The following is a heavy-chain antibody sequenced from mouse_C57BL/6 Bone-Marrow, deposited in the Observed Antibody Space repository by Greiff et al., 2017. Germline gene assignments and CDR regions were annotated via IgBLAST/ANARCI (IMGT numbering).Heavy chain of an antibody. CDR2: INPYNGGT. J-gene: IGHJ3*01. Sequence: EVQLQQSGPVLVKPGASVKMSCKASGYTFTDYYMNWVKQSHGKSLEWIGVINPYNGGTSYNQKFKGKATLTVDKSSSTAYMELHSLTSEDSAVYYCARETAAWFAYWGQGTLVTVSA. CDR1: GYTFTDYY. CDR3: ARETAAWFAY. V-gene: IGHV1-19*01.